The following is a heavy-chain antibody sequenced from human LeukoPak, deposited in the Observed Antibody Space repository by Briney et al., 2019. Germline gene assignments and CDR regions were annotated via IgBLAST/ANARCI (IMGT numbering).Heavy chain of an antibody. Sequence: PGVSLRLSCAASGFTFNYYAMSWVPQAPGKGLEWVSGISDNEGRTYYTDSVKGRFTISRDKTKNTVFLQMHNLRADDTAVYFCARHDSFIPYWGQGALVTVSS. CDR3: ARHDSFIPY. J-gene: IGHJ4*02. CDR2: ISDNEGRT. CDR1: GFTFNYYA. V-gene: IGHV3-23*01. D-gene: IGHD5-18*01.